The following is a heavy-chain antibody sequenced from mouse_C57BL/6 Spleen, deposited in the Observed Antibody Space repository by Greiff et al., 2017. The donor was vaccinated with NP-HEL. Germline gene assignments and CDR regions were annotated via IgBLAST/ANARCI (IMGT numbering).Heavy chain of an antibody. CDR1: GFSFNTYA. J-gene: IGHJ2*01. Sequence: EVKLVESGGGLVQPKGSLKLSCAASGFSFNTYAMNWVRQAPGKGLEWVARIRSKSNNYATYYADSVKDRFTISRDDSESMLYLQMNNLKTEDTAMYYCVRQSWPGFDYWGQGTTLTVSS. CDR3: VRQSWPGFDY. V-gene: IGHV10-1*01. CDR2: IRSKSNNYAT.